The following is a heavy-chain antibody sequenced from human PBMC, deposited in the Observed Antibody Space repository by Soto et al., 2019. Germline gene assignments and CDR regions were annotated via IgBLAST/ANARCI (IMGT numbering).Heavy chain of an antibody. CDR2: ISGSGGST. CDR3: AKVGACSGGSCYYYYYMDV. CDR1: GFTFSSYA. V-gene: IGHV3-23*01. Sequence: GGSLRLSCAASGFTFSSYAMSWVRQAPGKGLEWVSAISGSGGSTYYADSVKGRFTISRDNSKNTLYLQMNSLRAEDTAVYYCAKVGACSGGSCYYYYYMDVWGKGTTVTVSS. D-gene: IGHD2-15*01. J-gene: IGHJ6*03.